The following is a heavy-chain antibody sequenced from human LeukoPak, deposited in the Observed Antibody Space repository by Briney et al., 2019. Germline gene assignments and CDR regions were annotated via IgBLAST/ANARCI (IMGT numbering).Heavy chain of an antibody. CDR3: ARVESGIWSGYYFDY. CDR1: GFTFSSYW. CDR2: INSDGSST. J-gene: IGHJ4*02. D-gene: IGHD3-3*01. V-gene: IGHV3-74*01. Sequence: GGSLRLSCAASGFTFSSYWMHWVRQAPGKGLVWVSRINSDGSSTSYADSVKGRFTISRDHAKDTVYLQMNSLRAEDTAVYYCARVESGIWSGYYFDYWGQGTLVTVSS.